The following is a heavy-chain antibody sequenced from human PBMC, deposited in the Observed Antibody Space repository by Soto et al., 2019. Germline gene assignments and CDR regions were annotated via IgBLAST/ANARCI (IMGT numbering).Heavy chain of an antibody. J-gene: IGHJ4*02. V-gene: IGHV1-69*01. CDR1: GGTFSSDV. D-gene: IGHD3-10*01. Sequence: QVQLVQSGAEVKKPGSSMKVSCKASGGTFSSDVISWVRQAPGQGLEWMGGIIPIFRTTHYAQKFQGRVTVTTDESASKAYLEFSSLRSEDTAIYYCTTGPLYASGVVNYWGQGALITVSS. CDR3: TTGPLYASGVVNY. CDR2: IIPIFRTT.